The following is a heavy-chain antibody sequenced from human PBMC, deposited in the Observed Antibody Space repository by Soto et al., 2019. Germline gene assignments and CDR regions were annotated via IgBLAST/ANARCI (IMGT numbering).Heavy chain of an antibody. CDR1: GFTFSDYG. CDR3: VKPSGWYPDY. CDR2: ISPDGINK. V-gene: IGHV3-30*18. D-gene: IGHD6-19*01. Sequence: QVQLVESGGGVVQPGGSLRLSCAVSGFTFSDYGMHWVRQAPGKGLAWVAVISPDGINKYYPDSLRGRFTISRDNSKNTLYLQMSSLRGEDTAVYYCVKPSGWYPDYWSQGTQVTVSS. J-gene: IGHJ4*02.